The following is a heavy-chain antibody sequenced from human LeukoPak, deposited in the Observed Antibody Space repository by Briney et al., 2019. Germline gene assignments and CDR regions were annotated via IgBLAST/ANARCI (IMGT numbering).Heavy chain of an antibody. CDR3: AREAGVYCSGGSCYSSWFDP. CDR1: GGSISSSSYY. D-gene: IGHD2-15*01. J-gene: IGHJ5*02. CDR2: IYYSGST. Sequence: SETLSLTCTVSGGSISSSSYYWSWIRQPPGKGLEWIGYIYYSGSTNYNPSLKSRVTISVDTSKNQFSLKLSSVTAADTAVYYCAREAGVYCSGGSCYSSWFDPWGQGTLVTVSS. V-gene: IGHV4-61*01.